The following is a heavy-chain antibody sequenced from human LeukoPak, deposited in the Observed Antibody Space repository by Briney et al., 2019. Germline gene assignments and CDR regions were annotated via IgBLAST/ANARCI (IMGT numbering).Heavy chain of an antibody. CDR1: GFTFSSYA. CDR3: AKSDILTPNYYYYGMDV. CDR2: ISGSGGST. D-gene: IGHD3-9*01. J-gene: IGHJ6*02. V-gene: IGHV3-23*01. Sequence: GGSLRLSCAASGFTFSSYAMSWVRQAPGKGLEWVSAISGSGGSTYYADSVRGRFTISRDNSKNTLYLQMNSLRAEDTAVYYCAKSDILTPNYYYYGMDVWGQGTTVTVSS.